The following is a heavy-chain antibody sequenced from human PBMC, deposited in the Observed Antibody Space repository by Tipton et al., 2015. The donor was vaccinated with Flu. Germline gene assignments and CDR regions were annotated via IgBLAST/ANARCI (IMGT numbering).Heavy chain of an antibody. Sequence: SLRLSCEASGFTFRTYWMNWVRQAPGKGLEWVAIIKQDGSETFYVDSVKGRFTISRDNAKNSLYLQMNSLRAEDTAVYYCARDRWSSSSKYGMDVWGQGTTVTVSS. D-gene: IGHD6-6*01. V-gene: IGHV3-7*01. CDR3: ARDRWSSSSKYGMDV. CDR1: GFTFRTYW. J-gene: IGHJ6*02. CDR2: IKQDGSET.